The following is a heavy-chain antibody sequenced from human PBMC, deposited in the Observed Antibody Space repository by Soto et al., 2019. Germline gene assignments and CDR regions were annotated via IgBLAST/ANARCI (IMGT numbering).Heavy chain of an antibody. CDR1: GFTFSDYG. D-gene: IGHD4-17*01. CDR2: ISYDGNNQ. J-gene: IGHJ5*02. CDR3: AKDHLPTTVTTPWFDP. V-gene: IGHV3-30*18. Sequence: QVQLVGSGGGVVQPGRSLRLSCEASGFTFSDYGMHWVRQVPGKGLEWVAVISYDGNNQYYADSVKGRFTISRDNSKNTMYLQMNSLRAEDTARYYCAKDHLPTTVTTPWFDPWGQGALVTVSS.